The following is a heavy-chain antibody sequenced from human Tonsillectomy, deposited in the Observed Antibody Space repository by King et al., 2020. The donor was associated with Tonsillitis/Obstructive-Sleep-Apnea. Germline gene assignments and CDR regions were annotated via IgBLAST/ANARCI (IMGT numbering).Heavy chain of an antibody. Sequence: VQLQESGPGLVKPSETLSLTCTVSGGSVSSGSYYWSWIRQPPGKGLEWIGYIYYSGSTNTNPSLKSRVTISVDTSKNQFSLKLSSVTAADTAVYYCARDSVKDRYMDVWGKGTTVTVSS. D-gene: IGHD1-14*01. V-gene: IGHV4-61*01. CDR3: ARDSVKDRYMDV. J-gene: IGHJ6*03. CDR1: GGSVSSGSYY. CDR2: IYYSGST.